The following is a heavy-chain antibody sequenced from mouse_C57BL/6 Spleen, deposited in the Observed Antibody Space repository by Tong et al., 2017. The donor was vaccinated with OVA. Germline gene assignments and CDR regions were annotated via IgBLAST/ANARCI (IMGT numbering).Heavy chain of an antibody. J-gene: IGHJ1*03. Sequence: EVQLQESGGGLVKPGGSLKLSCAASGFTFSSYGMSWVRQTPDKRLEWVATISSGGSYTYYPDSVKGRFTISRDNAKNTLYLQMTSLRSEDTAMYYCARNFDVWGTGTTVTVSS. CDR3: ARNFDV. CDR1: GFTFSSYG. CDR2: ISSGGSYT. V-gene: IGHV5-6*01.